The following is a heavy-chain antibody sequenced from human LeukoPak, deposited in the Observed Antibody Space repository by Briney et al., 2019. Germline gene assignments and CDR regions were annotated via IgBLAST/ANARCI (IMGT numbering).Heavy chain of an antibody. Sequence: SETLSLTCTVSGGSISSYYWSWIRQPPGKGLEWIGYIYYSGSTNYNPSLKGRVTISVDTSKNQFSLKLSSVTAADTAVYYCARGVYSYGYDYWGQGTLVTVSS. CDR1: GGSISSYY. J-gene: IGHJ4*02. CDR3: ARGVYSYGYDY. D-gene: IGHD5-18*01. V-gene: IGHV4-59*01. CDR2: IYYSGST.